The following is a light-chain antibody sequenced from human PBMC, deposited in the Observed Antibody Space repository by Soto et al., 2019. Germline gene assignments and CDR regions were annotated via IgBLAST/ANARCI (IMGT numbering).Light chain of an antibody. V-gene: IGKV3-11*01. CDR1: QSVSGY. CDR3: QQYSNWPLT. CDR2: NAS. Sequence: EILLTQSPATLSSSVGDRVTLTCRASQSVSGYLAWYQQRPGQAPSLLIYNASSLDTGIPSRFSGSGSGTDFTLTITSLEPEDFASYYCQQYSNWPLTFGGGTKVEIK. J-gene: IGKJ4*01.